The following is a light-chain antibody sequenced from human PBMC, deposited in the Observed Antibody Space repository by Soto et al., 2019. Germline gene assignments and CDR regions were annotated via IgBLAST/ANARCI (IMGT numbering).Light chain of an antibody. CDR2: DVS. CDR1: SSDVGAYNY. J-gene: IGLJ1*01. Sequence: QSALTQPRSVSGSPGQSVTISCTGTSSDVGAYNYVSWYQQHPGKAPKVMIYDVSKQPSGVPDRFSGSKSGTTASLTISGLQADDEADYYCCSYAGSYNYVFGSGTKLTVL. CDR3: CSYAGSYNYV. V-gene: IGLV2-11*01.